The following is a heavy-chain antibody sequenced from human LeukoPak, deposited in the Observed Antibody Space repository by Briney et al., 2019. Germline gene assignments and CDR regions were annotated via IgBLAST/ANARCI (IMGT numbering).Heavy chain of an antibody. CDR2: ISNTGGDI. Sequence: GGSLRLSCAASGFTFSSYAMIWVRLAPGKGLEWVSTISNTGGDIYYADSVKGRFTISRDNSRNTLYLHLNSLRAEDTAVYHCAQVSGTYSFFDSWGQGTLVTVSS. CDR3: AQVSGTYSFFDS. V-gene: IGHV3-23*01. CDR1: GFTFSSYA. D-gene: IGHD3-10*01. J-gene: IGHJ4*02.